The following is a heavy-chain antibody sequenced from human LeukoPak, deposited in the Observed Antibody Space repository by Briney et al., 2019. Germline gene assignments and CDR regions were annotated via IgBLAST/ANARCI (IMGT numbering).Heavy chain of an antibody. CDR3: AKDSSGWATDY. J-gene: IGHJ4*02. D-gene: IGHD6-19*01. Sequence: GGSLRLSCAASGFTFRNYNMHWVRQPPGKGLEWVAFIRNDGGNKNYADSVKGRFTISRDNSKNTLYPQMDSLRAEDMAVYYCAKDSSGWATDYWGQGTLVTVSS. CDR1: GFTFRNYN. CDR2: IRNDGGNK. V-gene: IGHV3-30*02.